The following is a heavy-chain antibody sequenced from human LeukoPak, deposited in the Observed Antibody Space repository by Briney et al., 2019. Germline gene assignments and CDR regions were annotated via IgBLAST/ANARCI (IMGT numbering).Heavy chain of an antibody. V-gene: IGHV3-7*05. CDR2: IKQDGSEK. Sequence: GGSLRLSCAASGFTFNSYSMGWVRQAPGKGLEWVANIKQDGSEKYYVDSVKGRFTISRDNAENSLYLQLSSLRVEDTAIYYCARAGTNSLNNWFDPWGQGTLVTVSS. D-gene: IGHD4-23*01. CDR3: ARAGTNSLNNWFDP. J-gene: IGHJ5*02. CDR1: GFTFNSYS.